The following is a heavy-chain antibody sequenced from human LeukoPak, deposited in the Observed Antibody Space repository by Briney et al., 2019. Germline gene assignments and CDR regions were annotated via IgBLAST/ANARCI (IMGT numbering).Heavy chain of an antibody. Sequence: SETLSLTCTVSGRSISSYYWSWIRQHAGKGLEWIGRIYTSGSTNYNPSLKSRVTMSVDTSKNQFSLKLSSVTAADTAVYYCARSPRYQLLLPFDYWGQGTLVTVSS. CDR2: IYTSGST. CDR1: GRSISSYY. J-gene: IGHJ4*02. V-gene: IGHV4-4*07. D-gene: IGHD2-2*01. CDR3: ARSPRYQLLLPFDY.